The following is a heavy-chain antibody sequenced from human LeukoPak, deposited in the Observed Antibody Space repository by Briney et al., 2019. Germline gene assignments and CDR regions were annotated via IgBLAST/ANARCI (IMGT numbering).Heavy chain of an antibody. D-gene: IGHD1-26*01. CDR3: AKGQIVGATNFDY. V-gene: IGHV3-23*01. CDR2: ISGSGGST. CDR1: GFTFSSCA. J-gene: IGHJ4*02. Sequence: GGSLRLSCAASGFTFSSCAVSWVRQAPGKGLEWVSGISGSGGSTYYADSVKGRFTISRDNSKNTLYLQMNSLRAEDTAVYYCAKGQIVGATNFDYWGQGTLVTVSS.